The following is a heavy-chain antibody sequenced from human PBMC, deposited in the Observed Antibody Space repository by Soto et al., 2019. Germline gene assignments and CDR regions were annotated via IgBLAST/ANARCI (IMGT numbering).Heavy chain of an antibody. D-gene: IGHD3-10*01. CDR1: GYTFTSYG. CDR3: VREAYYYGSGSYYFSY. Sequence: QVQLVQSGAEVKKPGASVKVSCKASGYTFTSYGISWVRQAPGQGLEWMGWISAYNGNTNYAQKLQGRVTMTTDTSTSTAYMELRSRRSDDTAVYYCVREAYYYGSGSYYFSYWGQGTLVTVSS. J-gene: IGHJ4*02. V-gene: IGHV1-18*01. CDR2: ISAYNGNT.